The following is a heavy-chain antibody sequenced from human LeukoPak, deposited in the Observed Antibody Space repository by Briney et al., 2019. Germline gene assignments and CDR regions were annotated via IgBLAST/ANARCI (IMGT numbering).Heavy chain of an antibody. CDR3: AKGIYSSGWSYFDY. Sequence: PGGSLRLSGAASGFTFSNSAMSWVRQAQGKGLKWGSTLSGSGITTYYADSVKGRFTISRDTSKNTLYLQMNSLRAEDTAVYYCAKGIYSSGWSYFDYWGHGTLVTVSS. V-gene: IGHV3-23*01. CDR1: GFTFSNSA. CDR2: LSGSGITT. J-gene: IGHJ4*01. D-gene: IGHD6-19*01.